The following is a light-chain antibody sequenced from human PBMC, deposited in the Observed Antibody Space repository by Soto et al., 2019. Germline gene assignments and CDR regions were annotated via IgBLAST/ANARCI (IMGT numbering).Light chain of an antibody. J-gene: IGLJ1*01. Sequence: QSVLTQPPSVSGAPGQRVTISCTGSSSNIGAGYDVHWYQQLPGTAPKLLIFRNNNRPSGVPDRFSGAKSGTSASLAITGRQAEDEADYYCQSYDSSLSGSGVFGTGTKLTVL. V-gene: IGLV1-40*01. CDR3: QSYDSSLSGSGV. CDR2: RNN. CDR1: SSNIGAGYD.